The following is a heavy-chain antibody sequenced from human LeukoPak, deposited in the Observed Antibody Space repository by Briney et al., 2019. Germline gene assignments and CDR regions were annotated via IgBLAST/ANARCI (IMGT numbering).Heavy chain of an antibody. CDR1: GFTFSNFA. CDR3: AKPGSSWYTTFDY. Sequence: GSLRLSCAASGFTFSNFAMSWVRQAPGKGLEWVSAISAGGSNTYYADSVKGRFTISRDNSKNTVFLQMNSPRAEDTAVYYCAKPGSSWYTTFDYWGQGTLVTVSS. D-gene: IGHD6-13*01. J-gene: IGHJ4*02. V-gene: IGHV3-23*01. CDR2: ISAGGSNT.